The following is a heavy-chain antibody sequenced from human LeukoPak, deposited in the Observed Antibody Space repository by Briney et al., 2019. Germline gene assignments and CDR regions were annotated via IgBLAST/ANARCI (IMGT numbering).Heavy chain of an antibody. D-gene: IGHD5-18*01. Sequence: ASVKVSCKASGYTFTSYGISWVRQAPGQGLEWMGWISGYNGNTHYAQKLQGRVTMTTDTSTSTAYMELGSLRADDTAVYFCARDRDVDTAMVYDVFDIWGLGTMVTVSS. V-gene: IGHV1-18*01. J-gene: IGHJ3*02. CDR2: ISGYNGNT. CDR1: GYTFTSYG. CDR3: ARDRDVDTAMVYDVFDI.